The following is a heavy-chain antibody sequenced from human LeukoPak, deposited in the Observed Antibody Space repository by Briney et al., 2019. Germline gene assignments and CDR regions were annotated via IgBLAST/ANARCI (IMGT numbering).Heavy chain of an antibody. D-gene: IGHD6-13*01. J-gene: IGHJ4*02. V-gene: IGHV4-59*01. CDR2: IYYSGYT. CDR1: GGSLSSYY. Sequence: SETLSLTWNVSGGSLSSYYWSWIRQPPGKGPEWLGYIYYSGYTNYNPSLKSRVTISVDTSKNQFSLKLSSVTAADTAVYYCARRSPSGTVDYWGQGTLVTVSS. CDR3: ARRSPSGTVDY.